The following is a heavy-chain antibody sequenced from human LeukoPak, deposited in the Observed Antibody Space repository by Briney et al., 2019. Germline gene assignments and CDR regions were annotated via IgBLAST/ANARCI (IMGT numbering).Heavy chain of an antibody. J-gene: IGHJ5*02. V-gene: IGHV1-18*04. D-gene: IGHD2-15*01. CDR2: ISAYNGNT. Sequence: ASVKVSCKASGYTFTGYYIHWVRQAPGQGLEWMGWISAYNGNTNYAQKLQGRVTMTTDTSTSTAYMELRSLRSDDTAVYYCARDHCSGGSCYPNWFDPWGQGTLVTVSS. CDR1: GYTFTGYY. CDR3: ARDHCSGGSCYPNWFDP.